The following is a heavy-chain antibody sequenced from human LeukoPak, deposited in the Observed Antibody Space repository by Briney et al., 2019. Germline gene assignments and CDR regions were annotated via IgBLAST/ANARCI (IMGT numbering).Heavy chain of an antibody. CDR3: AILAYCGGGCYSIVDY. Sequence: ASVKVSCKASGYTFSSYDINWVRQATGQGLEWMGWMNPNSGNTGYAQKFQDRVTMTRNTSISTAYMELSSLRSEDTAVYYCAILAYCGGGCYSIVDYWGQGTLVTVSS. D-gene: IGHD2-21*01. CDR2: MNPNSGNT. V-gene: IGHV1-8*01. CDR1: GYTFSSYD. J-gene: IGHJ4*02.